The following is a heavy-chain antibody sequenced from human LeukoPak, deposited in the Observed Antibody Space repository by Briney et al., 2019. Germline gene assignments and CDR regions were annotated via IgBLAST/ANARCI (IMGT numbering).Heavy chain of an antibody. V-gene: IGHV3-23*01. J-gene: IGHJ4*02. CDR2: ISGSGGST. CDR3: ASSYDFWSGGDHYYFDY. Sequence: GGSLRLSCAASGFTFSSYAMSWVRQAPGKGLEWVSAISGSGGSTYYADSVKGRFTISRDNSKNTLYLQMNSLRAEDTAVYYCASSYDFWSGGDHYYFDYWGQGTLVTVSS. CDR1: GFTFSSYA. D-gene: IGHD3-3*01.